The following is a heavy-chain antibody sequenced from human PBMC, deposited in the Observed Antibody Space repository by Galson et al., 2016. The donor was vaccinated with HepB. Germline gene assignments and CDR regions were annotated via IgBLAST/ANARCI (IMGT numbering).Heavy chain of an antibody. J-gene: IGHJ3*01. CDR1: GYTFAGNY. CDR2: INPSSGGT. Sequence: SVKVSCKASGYTFAGNYMHWVRQAPGQGLEWMGWINPSSGGTNYAQKFQGRVTMTRDRSITTAYMELSRLRSDDTDVYYGARICSGANCLDAFDLWGQGTRVTVSS. CDR3: ARICSGANCLDAFDL. D-gene: IGHD2-15*01. V-gene: IGHV1-2*02.